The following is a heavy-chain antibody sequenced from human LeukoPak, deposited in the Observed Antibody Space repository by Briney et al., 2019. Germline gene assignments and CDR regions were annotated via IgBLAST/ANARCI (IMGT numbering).Heavy chain of an antibody. CDR1: GFSLSSYW. Sequence: GGSLRLSCAASGFSLSSYWMTWVRQAPGKGLEWVSAISGSGGSTYYADSVKGRFTISRDNSKNTLYLQMNSLRAEDTAVYYCAKDLLLGYYDSSGSHWGQGTLVTVSS. J-gene: IGHJ4*02. CDR3: AKDLLLGYYDSSGSH. D-gene: IGHD3-22*01. V-gene: IGHV3-23*01. CDR2: ISGSGGST.